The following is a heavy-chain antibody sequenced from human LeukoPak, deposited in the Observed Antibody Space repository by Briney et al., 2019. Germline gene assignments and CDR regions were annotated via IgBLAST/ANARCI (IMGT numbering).Heavy chain of an antibody. CDR3: ATDRMAAFYP. J-gene: IGHJ5*02. V-gene: IGHV1-18*01. CDR1: GYTFTSYG. Sequence: ASVKVSCKASGYTFTSYGISWVRQAPGQGLEWMGWISAYNGNTNYAQKLQGRVTMTEDTSTDTAYVELSSLRSEDTAVYYCATDRMAAFYPWGQGTLVTVSS. D-gene: IGHD5-24*01. CDR2: ISAYNGNT.